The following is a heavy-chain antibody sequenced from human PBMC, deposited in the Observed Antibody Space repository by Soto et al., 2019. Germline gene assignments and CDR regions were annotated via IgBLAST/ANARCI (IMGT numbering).Heavy chain of an antibody. CDR3: AKDRLMLTMVVVGAFDF. CDR1: GFSFNNHA. J-gene: IGHJ3*01. D-gene: IGHD3-22*01. V-gene: IGHV3-23*01. Sequence: HPGGSLRLSCAASGFSFNNHAMTWVRQAPGKGLEWVSGISGSGSTTHYADSVKGRFTISRDNSKDTLYLQMNSLRADDTAVYFCAKDRLMLTMVVVGAFDFWGLGTMVTV. CDR2: ISGSGSTT.